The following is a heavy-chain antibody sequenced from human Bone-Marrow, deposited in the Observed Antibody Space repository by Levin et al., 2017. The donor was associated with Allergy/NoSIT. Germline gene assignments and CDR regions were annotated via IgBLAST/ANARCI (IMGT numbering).Heavy chain of an antibody. CDR1: GGSISSRDYY. Sequence: SETLSLTCTVSGGSISSRDYYWSWIRQPPGKGLEWVGYIYYTGGAYYSPSLQSRLSISVDTSNNLFSLNVSSVTAADTAIYYCARATPTNTFDVWGQGTMVTVSS. CDR3: ARATPTNTFDV. V-gene: IGHV4-30-4*01. J-gene: IGHJ3*01. CDR2: IYYTGGA.